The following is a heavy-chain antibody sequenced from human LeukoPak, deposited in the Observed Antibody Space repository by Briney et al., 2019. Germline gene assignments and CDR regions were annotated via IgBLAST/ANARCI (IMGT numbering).Heavy chain of an antibody. CDR1: GGSISSYY. Sequence: SETPSLTCTVSGGSISSYYWSWIRQPPGKGLEWIGYIYYSGSTNYNPSLKSRVTISVDTSKNQFSLKLSSVTAADTAVYYCARHGKDYYGSGSYALYYYYGMDVWGQGTTVTVSS. J-gene: IGHJ6*02. D-gene: IGHD3-10*01. V-gene: IGHV4-59*08. CDR3: ARHGKDYYGSGSYALYYYYGMDV. CDR2: IYYSGST.